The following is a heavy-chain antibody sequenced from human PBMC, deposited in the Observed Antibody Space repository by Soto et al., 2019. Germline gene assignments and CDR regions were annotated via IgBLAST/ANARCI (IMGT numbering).Heavy chain of an antibody. Sequence: GGSLRLSCAASGFTFSSYAMHWVRQAPGKGLEWVAVISYDGSNKYYADSVKGRLTISRDNSKNTLYLQMNSLRAEDTAVYYCAREEIAVAVSFDYWGQGTLVTVSS. D-gene: IGHD6-19*01. CDR3: AREEIAVAVSFDY. CDR2: ISYDGSNK. J-gene: IGHJ4*02. V-gene: IGHV3-30-3*01. CDR1: GFTFSSYA.